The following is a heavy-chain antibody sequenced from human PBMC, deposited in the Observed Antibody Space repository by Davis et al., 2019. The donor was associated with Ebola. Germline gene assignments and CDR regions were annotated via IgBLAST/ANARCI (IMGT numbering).Heavy chain of an antibody. D-gene: IGHD2-2*01. V-gene: IGHV4-4*02. Sequence: MPSETLPLTCAVSGGSISSTNWWSWVRQPPGKGLEWIGEVYHSGSTNYNPSLKSRVTISVDKSKNQFSLKVSSVTAADTAVYYCARGGYCTTSSCYSGPYYYGMDVWGKGTTVTVSS. J-gene: IGHJ6*04. CDR3: ARGGYCTTSSCYSGPYYYGMDV. CDR1: GGSISSTNW. CDR2: VYHSGST.